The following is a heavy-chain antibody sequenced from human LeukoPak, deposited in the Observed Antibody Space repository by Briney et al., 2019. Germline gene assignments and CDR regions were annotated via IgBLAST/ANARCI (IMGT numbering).Heavy chain of an antibody. CDR3: ARDGNGPADY. V-gene: IGHV1-18*01. CDR2: ISAYNGNT. J-gene: IGHJ4*02. D-gene: IGHD2-8*01. Sequence: GASVKVSCKASGYTFTSYGNSWVRQAPGQGLEWMGWISAYNGNTNYAQKFQGRVILTTDTSTSTVYMELRSLRSDDTAVYYCARDGNGPADYWGQGTLVTVSS. CDR1: GYTFTSYG.